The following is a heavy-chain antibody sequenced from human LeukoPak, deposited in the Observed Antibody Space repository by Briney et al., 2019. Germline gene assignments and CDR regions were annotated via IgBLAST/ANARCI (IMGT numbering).Heavy chain of an antibody. D-gene: IGHD3-9*01. Sequence: GGSLRLSCAASGFTFSNYAMGWVRQAPGKGLEWVSAIRGSGDSTYYADSVKGRFTISRDNSENSLYLQMNSLRAEDTAIYYCAKSLGEYNPSTGYYPFDYWGQGTLVTVSS. V-gene: IGHV3-23*01. CDR2: IRGSGDST. J-gene: IGHJ4*02. CDR3: AKSLGEYNPSTGYYPFDY. CDR1: GFTFSNYA.